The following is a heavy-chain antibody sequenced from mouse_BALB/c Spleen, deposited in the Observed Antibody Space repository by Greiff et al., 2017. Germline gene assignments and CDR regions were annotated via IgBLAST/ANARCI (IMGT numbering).Heavy chain of an antibody. CDR3: ARERGLPYAMDY. Sequence: EVQVVESGGGLVQPGGSRKLSCAASGFTFSDYGMAWVRQAPGKGPEWVAFISNLAYSIYYADTVTGRFTISRENAKNTLYLEMSSLRSEDTAMYYCARERGLPYAMDYWGQGTSVTVSS. V-gene: IGHV5-15*02. CDR1: GFTFSDYG. J-gene: IGHJ4*01. CDR2: ISNLAYSI.